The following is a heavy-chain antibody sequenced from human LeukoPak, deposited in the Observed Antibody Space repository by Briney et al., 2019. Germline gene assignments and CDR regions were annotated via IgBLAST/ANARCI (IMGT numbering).Heavy chain of an antibody. CDR2: IYYSGST. D-gene: IGHD1-20*01. CDR3: ARDNWNGLFDY. CDR1: GGSISSYY. J-gene: IGHJ4*02. V-gene: IGHV4-59*01. Sequence: SETLSLTCTVSGGSISSYYWSWIRQPPGKGLEWIGYIYYSGSTNYNPSLKSRVTISVDTSKNQFSLKLSSVTAADTAVYYCARDNWNGLFDYWGQGTLVTVS.